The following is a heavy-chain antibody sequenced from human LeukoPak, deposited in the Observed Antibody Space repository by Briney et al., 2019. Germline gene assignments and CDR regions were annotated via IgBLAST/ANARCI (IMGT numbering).Heavy chain of an antibody. Sequence: GGSLRLSCAASGFTFSSYAMHWVRQAPGKGLEWVAVISYDGSNKYYADSVKGRFTVSRDNSKNTLYLQMNSLRAEDTAVYYCARSKTVTMVRGVIPRDAFDIWGQGTMVTVSS. V-gene: IGHV3-30*04. J-gene: IGHJ3*02. CDR2: ISYDGSNK. CDR1: GFTFSSYA. CDR3: ARSKTVTMVRGVIPRDAFDI. D-gene: IGHD3-10*01.